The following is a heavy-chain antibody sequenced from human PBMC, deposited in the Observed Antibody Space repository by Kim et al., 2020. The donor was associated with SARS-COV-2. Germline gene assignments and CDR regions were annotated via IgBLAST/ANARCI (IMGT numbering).Heavy chain of an antibody. J-gene: IGHJ4*02. V-gene: IGHV3-11*06. CDR3: ARDPYYYDSSGYYYGLFDY. Sequence: GRFTIPRDHAKSSLYLQMNSVRAEDTAVYYCARDPYYYDSSGYYYGLFDYWGQGTLVTVSS. D-gene: IGHD3-22*01.